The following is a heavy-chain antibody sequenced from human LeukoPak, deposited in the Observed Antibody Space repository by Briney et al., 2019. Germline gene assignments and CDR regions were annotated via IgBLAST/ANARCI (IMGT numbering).Heavy chain of an antibody. D-gene: IGHD4-17*01. CDR3: ARDRYGDYVYYYYYGMDV. CDR1: GFTFSSYA. CDR2: ISGSGGST. J-gene: IGHJ6*02. V-gene: IGHV3-23*01. Sequence: GGSLRLSCAASGFTFSSYAMSWVRQAPGKGLEWVSVISGSGGSTYYADSVKGRFTISRDNSKNTLYLRMNSLRAEDTAVYYCARDRYGDYVYYYYYGMDVWGQGTTVTVSS.